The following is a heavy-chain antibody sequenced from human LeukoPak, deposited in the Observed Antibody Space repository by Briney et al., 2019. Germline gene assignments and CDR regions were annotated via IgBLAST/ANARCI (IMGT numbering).Heavy chain of an antibody. J-gene: IGHJ4*02. Sequence: TGGSLRLSCAASGFTFRSCAMSWVRQAPGKGLEWVSGISGTGYNTYYADSVKGRFTISRDNSKNTLYLQMNSLGAEDTAVYYCAKHVSGSLFYFDYWGQRTLVTVS. CDR3: AKHVSGSLFYFDY. CDR2: ISGTGYNT. D-gene: IGHD3-10*01. CDR1: GFTFRSCA. V-gene: IGHV3-23*01.